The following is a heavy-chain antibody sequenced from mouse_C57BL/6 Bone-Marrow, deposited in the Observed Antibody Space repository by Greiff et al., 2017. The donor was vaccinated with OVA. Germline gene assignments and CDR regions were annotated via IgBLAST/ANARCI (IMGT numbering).Heavy chain of an antibody. CDR3: TPITTVVARRFAY. Sequence: VQLQQSGAELVRPGASVKLSCTASGFNIKDDYMHWVKQRPEQGLEWIGWIDPENGDTEYASKFQGEATITADTSSNTAYLQLSSLTSEDTAVYYCTPITTVVARRFAYWGQGTLVTVSA. CDR2: IDPENGDT. V-gene: IGHV14-4*01. D-gene: IGHD1-1*01. J-gene: IGHJ3*01. CDR1: GFNIKDDY.